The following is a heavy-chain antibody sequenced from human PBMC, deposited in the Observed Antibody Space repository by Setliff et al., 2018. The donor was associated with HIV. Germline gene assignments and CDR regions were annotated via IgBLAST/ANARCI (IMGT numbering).Heavy chain of an antibody. CDR3: ASKWATVTPYSSSWSIPGAFDI. CDR2: IKEDGSET. D-gene: IGHD6-13*01. CDR1: GFTFSDYW. J-gene: IGHJ3*02. V-gene: IGHV3-7*01. Sequence: PGGSLRLSCAASGFTFSDYWMSWVRQAPGKGLEWVANIKEDGSETYYVDSVEGRFTISRDNAKNSLYLQMNSLRAEDTAVYYCASKWATVTPYSSSWSIPGAFDIWGQGTMIT.